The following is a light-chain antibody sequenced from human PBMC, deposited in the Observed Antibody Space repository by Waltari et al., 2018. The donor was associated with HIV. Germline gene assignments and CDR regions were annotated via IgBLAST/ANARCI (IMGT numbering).Light chain of an antibody. J-gene: IGKJ1*01. CDR1: QGVARY. CDR2: AAS. Sequence: DIHLTQSPSFLSASVADRVSISCRASQGVARYLAWYQQKLGQAPKLLIYAASALQSGVPSRFSGSGSGTEFTLTISSLQPEDFATYYCQQLNGYPRTFGQGTKVERK. V-gene: IGKV1-9*01. CDR3: QQLNGYPRT.